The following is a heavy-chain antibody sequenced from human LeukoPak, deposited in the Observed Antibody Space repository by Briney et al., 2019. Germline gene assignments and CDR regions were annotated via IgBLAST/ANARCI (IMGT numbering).Heavy chain of an antibody. Sequence: SETLSLTCAVYGGSLHGFYWSWIRQSPGKGLEWIGEGSDRGGTKYNPSLRGRVTISADTSKTQFSLNLYSVTAADTAVYHCAKNGQSGFSFDPWGQGTLVTVSS. CDR1: GGSLHGFY. D-gene: IGHD1-26*01. V-gene: IGHV4-34*01. J-gene: IGHJ5*02. CDR3: AKNGQSGFSFDP. CDR2: GSDRGGT.